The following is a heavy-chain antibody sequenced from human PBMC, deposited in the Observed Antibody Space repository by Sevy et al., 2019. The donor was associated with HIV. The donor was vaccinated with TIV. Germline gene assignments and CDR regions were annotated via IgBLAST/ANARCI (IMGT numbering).Heavy chain of an antibody. J-gene: IGHJ6*02. Sequence: GESLKISCAGSGFTFSNYWMRWVRQAPGKGLEWVANIKRDGSEKYYVASVKGRFTISRDNAKTSLYLQMNSLRVEDTAVYYCARDCSSASCLWGMDVWGQGTMVTVSS. V-gene: IGHV3-7*03. D-gene: IGHD2-2*01. CDR1: GFTFSNYW. CDR3: ARDCSSASCLWGMDV. CDR2: IKRDGSEK.